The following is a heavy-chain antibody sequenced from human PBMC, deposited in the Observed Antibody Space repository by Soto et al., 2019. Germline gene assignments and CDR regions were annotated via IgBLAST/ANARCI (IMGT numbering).Heavy chain of an antibody. Sequence: GGSLRLSCAASGFTFSSYAMSWVRQAPGKGLEWVSAISSSGGSTYYADSVKGRFTISRDNSKNTLYLQMNSLRAEDTAVYYCAKDREVGATELDLDYWGQGTLVTVSS. V-gene: IGHV3-23*01. D-gene: IGHD1-26*01. CDR1: GFTFSSYA. CDR3: AKDREVGATELDLDY. CDR2: ISSSGGST. J-gene: IGHJ4*02.